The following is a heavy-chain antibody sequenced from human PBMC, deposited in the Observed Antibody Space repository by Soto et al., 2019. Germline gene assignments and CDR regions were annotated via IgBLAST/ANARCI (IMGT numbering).Heavy chain of an antibody. CDR2: IYYSGST. CDR3: ARGEGIAVAGPGVLEYYYYGMDV. D-gene: IGHD6-19*01. CDR1: GGSVSSGSYY. J-gene: IGHJ6*02. Sequence: SETLSLTCTVSGGSVSSGSYYWSWIRQPPGKGLEWIGYIYYSGSTNYNPSLKSRVTISVDTSKNQFSLKLSSVTAADTAVYYCARGEGIAVAGPGVLEYYYYGMDVWGQGTTVTVSS. V-gene: IGHV4-61*01.